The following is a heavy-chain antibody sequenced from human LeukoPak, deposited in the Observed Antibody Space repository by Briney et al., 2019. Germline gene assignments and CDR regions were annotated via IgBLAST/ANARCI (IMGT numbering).Heavy chain of an antibody. J-gene: IGHJ5*02. CDR2: MNPNSGNT. V-gene: IGHV1-8*01. Sequence: ASVNVSCKASGYTFTSYDINWVRQATGQGLEWMGWMNPNSGNTGYAQKFQGRVTMTRNTSISTAYMELSSLRSEDTAVYYCARADYYGSGSYEDWFDPWGQGTLVTVSS. D-gene: IGHD3-10*01. CDR1: GYTFTSYD. CDR3: ARADYYGSGSYEDWFDP.